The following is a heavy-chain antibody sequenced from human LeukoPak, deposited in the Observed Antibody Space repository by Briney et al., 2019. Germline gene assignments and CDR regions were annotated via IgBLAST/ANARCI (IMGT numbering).Heavy chain of an antibody. CDR3: ATDPYDSSGYPLSPLLD. CDR2: FDPEDGET. CDR1: GYTLTELS. D-gene: IGHD3-22*01. J-gene: IGHJ4*02. Sequence: ASVKVSCKVSGYTLTELSMHWVRQAPGKGLEWMGGFDPEDGETIYAQKFQGRVTMTEDTSTDTAYMELSSLRSEDTAVYYCATDPYDSSGYPLSPLLDWGQGTLVTVSS. V-gene: IGHV1-24*01.